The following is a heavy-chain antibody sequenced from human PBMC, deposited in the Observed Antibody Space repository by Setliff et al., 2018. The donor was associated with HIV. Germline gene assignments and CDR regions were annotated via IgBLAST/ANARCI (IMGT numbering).Heavy chain of an antibody. CDR2: IFSSGST. CDR1: GDSISSYS. Sequence: ETLSLTCTVSGDSISSYSWNWIRQSPGGGLEWIGFIFSSGSTKYNPSLQSRVTMSIDTSKNQFSLRLISVTAADTAVYYCARRIDDSGSFPDKNWFDTWGQGSLVTVSS. D-gene: IGHD3-10*01. CDR3: ARRIDDSGSFPDKNWFDT. J-gene: IGHJ5*02. V-gene: IGHV4-4*09.